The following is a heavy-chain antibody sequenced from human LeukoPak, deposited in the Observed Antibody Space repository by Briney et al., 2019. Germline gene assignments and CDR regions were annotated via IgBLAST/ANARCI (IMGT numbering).Heavy chain of an antibody. CDR1: GGSISSGDYY. CDR3: ARDRTETDAFDI. D-gene: IGHD1/OR15-1a*01. Sequence: SETLSLTCTVSGGSISSGDYYWSWIRQPPGKGLEWIGYIYYSGSTYYNPSLKSRVTISVDTSKNQFSLKLSSVTAADTAVYYCARDRTETDAFDIWGQGTMVTVSS. CDR2: IYYSGST. J-gene: IGHJ3*02. V-gene: IGHV4-30-4*01.